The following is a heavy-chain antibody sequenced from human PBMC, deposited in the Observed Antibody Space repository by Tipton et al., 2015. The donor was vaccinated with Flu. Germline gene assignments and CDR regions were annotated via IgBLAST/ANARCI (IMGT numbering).Heavy chain of an antibody. D-gene: IGHD3-10*01. CDR2: IYTSGST. V-gene: IGHV4-61*02. CDR3: ARRGRTVRDAFDI. Sequence: LRLSCTVSGGSISSGSYYWSWIRQPAGKGLEWIGRIYTSGSTNYNPPLKSRVTISVDTSKNQFSLKLSSVTAADTAVYYCARRGRTVRDAFDIWAKGQWSPSLQ. J-gene: IGHJ3*02. CDR1: GGSISSGSYY.